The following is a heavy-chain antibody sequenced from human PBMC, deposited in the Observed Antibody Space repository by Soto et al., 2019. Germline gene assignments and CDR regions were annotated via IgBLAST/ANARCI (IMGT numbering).Heavy chain of an antibody. V-gene: IGHV3-23*01. Sequence: EVQLLEFGGHLVQPGGSLRLSCAASEFTFSNYAMTWVRRVPGKGLEWVSTISGGGSTYYADSVKGRFTISRDNSKNTLYLQMDGPRVEDTALYYCAKGARSSSGRDGYNFDYLGQGTLVTVSS. J-gene: IGHJ4*02. CDR3: AKGARSSSGRDGYNFDY. CDR2: ISGGGST. CDR1: EFTFSNYA. D-gene: IGHD6-6*01.